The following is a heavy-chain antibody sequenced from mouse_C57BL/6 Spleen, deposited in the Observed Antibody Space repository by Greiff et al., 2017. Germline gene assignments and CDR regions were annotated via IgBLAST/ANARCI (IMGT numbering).Heavy chain of an antibody. CDR3: ASEGTVVEAMDY. V-gene: IGHV14-2*01. D-gene: IGHD1-1*01. Sequence: VQLKESGAELVKPGASVKLSCTASGFNFKDYYMHWVKQRTEQGLEWIGRIDPEDGETKYAPKFPGKATITADTSSNTAYLQLSILTSEDTAVYYCASEGTVVEAMDYWGQGTTVTVSS. J-gene: IGHJ4*01. CDR1: GFNFKDYY. CDR2: IDPEDGET.